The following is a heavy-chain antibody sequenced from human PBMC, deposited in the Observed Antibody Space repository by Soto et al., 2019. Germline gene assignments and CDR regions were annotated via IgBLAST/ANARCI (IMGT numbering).Heavy chain of an antibody. V-gene: IGHV4-30-4*01. J-gene: IGHJ5*02. Sequence: QVQLQESGPGLVKPSQTLSLTCTVSGGSISSGDYYWSWIRQPPGKGLEWIGYIYHSGSTYSNPSLKSRVTLSVDTSNNQFSLKLSSVTAADTAVYYCARERPDGARLDPWGQGTLVTVSS. D-gene: IGHD6-6*01. CDR1: GGSISSGDYY. CDR2: IYHSGST. CDR3: ARERPDGARLDP.